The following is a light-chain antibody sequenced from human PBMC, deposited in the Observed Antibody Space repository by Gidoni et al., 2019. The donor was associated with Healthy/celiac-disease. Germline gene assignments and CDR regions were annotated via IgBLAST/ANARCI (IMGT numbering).Light chain of an antibody. Sequence: EIVLTQSPGTLSLSPGERATLSCRASQSVSSSYLAWYQQKPVQAPRLLIYGASSRATGIPDRFSGSGSGTDFTLTISRLEPEDFAVYYCQQYGSSPGTFXXXTKVEIK. CDR2: GAS. J-gene: IGKJ1*01. CDR3: QQYGSSPGT. CDR1: QSVSSSY. V-gene: IGKV3-20*01.